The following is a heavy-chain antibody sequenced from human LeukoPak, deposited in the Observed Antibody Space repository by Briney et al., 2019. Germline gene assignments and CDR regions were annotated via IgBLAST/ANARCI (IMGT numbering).Heavy chain of an antibody. V-gene: IGHV4-30-2*01. D-gene: IGHD3-10*01. CDR3: ATMVRGVHKYYFDY. J-gene: IGHJ4*02. Sequence: PSETLSLTCAVCGGSISSGGYSWSWIRQPPGKGLEWIGYIYHSGSTYYNPSLKSRVTISVDRSKNQFSLKLSSVTAADTAVYYCATMVRGVHKYYFDYWGQGTLVTVSS. CDR2: IYHSGST. CDR1: GGSISSGGYS.